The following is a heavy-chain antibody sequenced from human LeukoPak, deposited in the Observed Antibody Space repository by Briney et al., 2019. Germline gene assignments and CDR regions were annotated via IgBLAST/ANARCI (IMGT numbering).Heavy chain of an antibody. V-gene: IGHV1-58*01. Sequence: GASVKVSCKASGFTFTSSAVQWVRQARGQRLEWIGWIVVGSGNTNYAQKFQERVTITRDMSTSTAYMELSSLRSEDTAVYYCAADKTVCSSTSCYNWFDPLGQGTLVTVSS. CDR1: GFTFTSSA. CDR3: AADKTVCSSTSCYNWFDP. CDR2: IVVGSGNT. D-gene: IGHD2-2*01. J-gene: IGHJ5*02.